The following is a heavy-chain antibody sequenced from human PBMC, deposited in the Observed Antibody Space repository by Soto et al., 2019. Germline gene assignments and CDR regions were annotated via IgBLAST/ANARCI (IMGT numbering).Heavy chain of an antibody. J-gene: IGHJ4*02. CDR3: ARVIYDILTCYYFAKPQYYFDY. CDR1: GFTFSSYA. D-gene: IGHD3-9*01. CDR2: ISYDGSNK. V-gene: IGHV3-30-3*01. Sequence: GGSLRLSCAASGFTFSSYAMHWVRQAPGKGLEWVAVISYDGSNKYYADSVKGRFTISRDNSKNTLYLQMNSLRAEDTAVYYCARVIYDILTCYYFAKPQYYFDYWGQGTLVTVSS.